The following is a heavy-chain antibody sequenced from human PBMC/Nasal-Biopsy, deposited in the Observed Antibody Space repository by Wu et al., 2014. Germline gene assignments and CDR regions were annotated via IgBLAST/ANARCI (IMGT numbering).Heavy chain of an antibody. J-gene: IGHJ6*03. D-gene: IGHD2-15*01. CDR3: AHGSTCSGGSCYKDYYYMDV. CDR1: GFSVNTSGVG. Sequence: LVKPTQTLTLTCTFSGFSVNTSGVGVGWIRQPPGKALEWLALIYWDDDKNYSPSLKSRLTITKDTSKNQVVLTMTNMDPVDTATYYCAHGSTCSGGSCYKDYYYMDVWGKGTTVTVSS. CDR2: IYWDDDK. V-gene: IGHV2-5*02.